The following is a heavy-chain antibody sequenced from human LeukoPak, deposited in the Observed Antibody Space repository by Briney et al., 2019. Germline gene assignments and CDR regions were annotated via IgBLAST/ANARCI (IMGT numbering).Heavy chain of an antibody. D-gene: IGHD6-19*01. J-gene: IGHJ4*02. CDR2: ISSNGGST. CDR3: ARMSGSGWCFDY. V-gene: IGHV3-64*01. CDR1: GFTFSSYA. Sequence: PGGSLRLSCAASGFTFSSYAMHWVRQAPGKGLEYVSAISSNGGSTYYANSVKGRFTISRDNSKNTLYLQMGSLRAEDMAVYYCARMSGSGWCFDYWGQGTLVTVSS.